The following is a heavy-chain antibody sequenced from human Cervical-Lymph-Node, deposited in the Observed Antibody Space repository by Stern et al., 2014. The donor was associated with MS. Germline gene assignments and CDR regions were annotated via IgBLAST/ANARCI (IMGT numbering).Heavy chain of an antibody. CDR3: ARDSSDTWYGPIDA. CDR2: IYYTGRT. V-gene: IGHV4-59*01. CDR1: GGSIINYY. Sequence: VQLVESGPGLVKPSEPLSLTCTVSGGSIINYYWSWIRQTPGKGLEWIGYIYYTGRTNYNPSLKSRVTISVDTSKNQLSLMLRSLTAADTAVYYCARDSSDTWYGPIDAWGQGTQVIVSS. D-gene: IGHD6-13*01. J-gene: IGHJ5*02.